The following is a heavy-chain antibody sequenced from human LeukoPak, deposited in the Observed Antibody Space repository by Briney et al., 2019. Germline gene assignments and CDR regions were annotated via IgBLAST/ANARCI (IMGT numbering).Heavy chain of an antibody. CDR1: GGTFSSYA. J-gene: IGHJ4*02. CDR2: IIPIFGTA. V-gene: IGHV1-69*13. CDR3: ARGPPPDYYDSSGYYILDY. Sequence: SVKVSCKASGGTFSSYAISWVRQAPGQGLEWMGGIIPIFGTANYAQKFQGRVTITADESTSTAYMELSSLRSEDTAVYYCARGPPPDYYDSSGYYILDYWGQGTLVTVSS. D-gene: IGHD3-22*01.